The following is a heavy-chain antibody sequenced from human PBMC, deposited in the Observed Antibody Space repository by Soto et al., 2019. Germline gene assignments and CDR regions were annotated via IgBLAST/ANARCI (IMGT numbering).Heavy chain of an antibody. J-gene: IGHJ6*03. Sequence: QVQLQESGPGLVKPSETLSLTCTVSGVSISSSYWSWIRQPPGKGLEWIGYIYNSGSTNYNPSLKSRYTISVDTSKNQVSLGLSSVTAADTAVYYWARDRACCSGRSCYSPPDYYYYMDVWGKGTTVTVS. CDR3: ARDRACCSGRSCYSPPDYYYYMDV. CDR1: GVSISSSY. D-gene: IGHD2-15*01. CDR2: IYNSGST. V-gene: IGHV4-59*01.